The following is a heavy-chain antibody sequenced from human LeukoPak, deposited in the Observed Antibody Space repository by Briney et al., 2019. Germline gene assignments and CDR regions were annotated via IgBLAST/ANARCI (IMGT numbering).Heavy chain of an antibody. Sequence: SETLSLTCSVSRDSVSRSSYYWGWIRQPPGKGLEWLGSAYYSGLTYYNSSLKSRLQISIDTSKDQISLKLISVSAADTAVYYCARETAYNYGQNPLSDLWGQGTLVTVSS. CDR1: RDSVSRSSYY. D-gene: IGHD5-18*01. CDR3: ARETAYNYGQNPLSDL. J-gene: IGHJ5*02. V-gene: IGHV4-39*07. CDR2: AYYSGLT.